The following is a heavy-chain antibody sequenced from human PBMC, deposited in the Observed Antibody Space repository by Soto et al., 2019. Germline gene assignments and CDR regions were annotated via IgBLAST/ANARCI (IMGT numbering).Heavy chain of an antibody. J-gene: IGHJ4*02. V-gene: IGHV3-21*01. D-gene: IGHD3-22*01. CDR2: ISSSSSSI. CDR1: GFTFSVYS. CDR3: ARAGGSLLKYYFDS. Sequence: VQLVESGGGLVEPGGSLRLSCAASGFTFSVYSMNWVRQAPGKGLEWVSSISSSSSSIYYADSLKGRFTISRDNAQKSLYLQINSLRAEDTAVYYCARAGGSLLKYYFDSWGQGTLVNVSS.